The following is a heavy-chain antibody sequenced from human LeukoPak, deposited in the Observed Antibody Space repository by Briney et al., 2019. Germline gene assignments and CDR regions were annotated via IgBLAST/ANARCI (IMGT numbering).Heavy chain of an antibody. V-gene: IGHV3-21*01. CDR1: EFTFRSYS. CDR3: ARTGLLWFGELLREFDY. CDR2: ISGSSSDI. Sequence: AGGSLRLSCAGSEFTFRSYSMHWVRQAPGKGLEWVSSISGSSSDIYYADSVKGRFTISRDNAKNSLYLQMNSLRAEDTAVYYCARTGLLWFGELLREFDYWGQGTLVTVSS. J-gene: IGHJ4*02. D-gene: IGHD3-10*01.